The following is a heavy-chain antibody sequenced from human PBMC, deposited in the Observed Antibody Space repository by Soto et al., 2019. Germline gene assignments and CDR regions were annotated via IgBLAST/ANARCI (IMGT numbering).Heavy chain of an antibody. J-gene: IGHJ4*02. CDR2: ITNKAGSYTT. D-gene: IGHD3-22*01. Sequence: EVQLVNSGGGLVRPGRSLRLSCTASGFTFSDHYWDWVRQAPGKGLEWVGRITNKAGSYTTDYAASVKGRFTISRDDSKNSLYLQIDSLKTEATAVYYCADLTWNGYYLPWGQGTLVTVSS. V-gene: IGHV3-72*01. CDR1: GFTFSDHY. CDR3: ADLTWNGYYLP.